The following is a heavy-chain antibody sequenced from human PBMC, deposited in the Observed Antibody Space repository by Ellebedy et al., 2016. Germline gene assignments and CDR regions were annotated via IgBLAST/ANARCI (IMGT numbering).Heavy chain of an antibody. CDR2: IYYSGST. CDR3: ARGGYYDNLTPYGGAFDI. D-gene: IGHD3-9*01. V-gene: IGHV4-61*01. CDR1: GGSVSSGSYY. J-gene: IGHJ3*02. Sequence: SETLSLTCTVSGGSVSSGSYYWNWIRQPPGKGLEWIGYIYYSGSTNYNPSLKRRVTISVDTSKNQFSLRLTSVTAADTAVYYCARGGYYDNLTPYGGAFDIWGQGTMVTVS.